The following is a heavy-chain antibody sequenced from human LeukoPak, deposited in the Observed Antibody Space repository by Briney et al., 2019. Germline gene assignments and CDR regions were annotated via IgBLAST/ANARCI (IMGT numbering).Heavy chain of an antibody. J-gene: IGHJ5*02. CDR3: ARGVIVVVPAANEDWFDP. V-gene: IGHV4-31*03. CDR2: IYYSGST. Sequence: SETLSLTCTVSGGSISSGGYYWSWIRQHPGKGLEWIGYIYYSGSTYYNPSLKSRVTISVDTSKNQFSLKLSSVTAADTAVYYCARGVIVVVPAANEDWFDPWGQGTLVTVSS. CDR1: GGSISSGGYY. D-gene: IGHD2-2*01.